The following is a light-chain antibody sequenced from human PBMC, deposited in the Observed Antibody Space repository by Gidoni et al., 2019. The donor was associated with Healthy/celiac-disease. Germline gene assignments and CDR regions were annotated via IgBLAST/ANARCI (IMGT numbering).Light chain of an antibody. Sequence: EIVLTQSPATLSWSPGVRATLSCRGSQSVSSYLAWYQQKPGQAPRLLIYDASNRATGIPARFSGRGSGTDFTLTISSLEPEDFAGYYCQQRSNWPPTLTFGGGTKVEIK. V-gene: IGKV3-11*01. CDR3: QQRSNWPPTLT. CDR1: QSVSSY. J-gene: IGKJ4*01. CDR2: DAS.